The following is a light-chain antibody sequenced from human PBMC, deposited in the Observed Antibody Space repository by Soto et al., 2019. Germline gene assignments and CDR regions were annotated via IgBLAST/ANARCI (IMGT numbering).Light chain of an antibody. CDR3: NSHAGYRNVV. J-gene: IGLJ2*01. CDR2: EVT. Sequence: QSALTQPPSASGSPGQSVTISCTGTSSDIGGYNSVSWFQQHPGKAPKLIIYEVTKRPSGVPDRFSGSKSGNTASLTVSGLQAEDEADYYCNSHAGYRNVVFGGGTKLTVL. CDR1: SSDIGGYNS. V-gene: IGLV2-8*01.